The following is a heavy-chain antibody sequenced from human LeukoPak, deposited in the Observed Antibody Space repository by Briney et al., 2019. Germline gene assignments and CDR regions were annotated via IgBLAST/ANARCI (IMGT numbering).Heavy chain of an antibody. CDR2: IRSKTDGGAT. CDR3: IRDASIGTHYFDF. D-gene: IGHD2-21*01. CDR1: EFTLSNAW. V-gene: IGHV3-15*01. Sequence: GGSLRLSCAASEFTLSNAWMSWVRQAPGKGLEWVGRIRSKTDGGATDYAAPVKGRFTISRDDSKNTVYLQMNSLKTEDTGVYYCIRDASIGTHYFDFWGQGTLVTVSS. J-gene: IGHJ4*02.